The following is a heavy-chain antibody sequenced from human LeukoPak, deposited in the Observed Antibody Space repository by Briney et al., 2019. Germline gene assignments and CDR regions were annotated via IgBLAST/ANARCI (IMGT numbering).Heavy chain of an antibody. D-gene: IGHD3-22*01. V-gene: IGHV1-69*05. Sequence: ASVKVSCKASGGTFSSYASSGVRQAPGQGLEWRGRIIPIFGTANYAQKIQGRVTITTDESTSTAYRELSSLRSEDTAVYYCAGGAYYYDSSGTFDYWGQGTLVTVSS. J-gene: IGHJ4*02. CDR1: GGTFSSYA. CDR2: IIPIFGTA. CDR3: AGGAYYYDSSGTFDY.